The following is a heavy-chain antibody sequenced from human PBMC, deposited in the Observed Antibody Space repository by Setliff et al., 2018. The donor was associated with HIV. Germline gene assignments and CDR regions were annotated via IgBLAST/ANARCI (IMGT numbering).Heavy chain of an antibody. D-gene: IGHD5-12*01. CDR2: IYYSGST. V-gene: IGHV4-39*01. J-gene: IGHJ4*02. CDR3: ARQPLYNDYDWRSYYFDY. CDR1: SASISSSGYY. Sequence: SETLSLTCTVSSASISSSGYYWGWIRQPPGKGLEWIGSIYYSGSTYYNPSLKSRVTISVDKSKNQFSLKLNSVTAADTAVYYCARQPLYNDYDWRSYYFDYWGQGSLVTVSS.